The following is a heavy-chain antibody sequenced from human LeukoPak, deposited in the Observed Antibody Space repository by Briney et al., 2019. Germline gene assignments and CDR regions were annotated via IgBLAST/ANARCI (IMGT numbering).Heavy chain of an antibody. CDR1: GDSVSNNNAG. CDR3: ARYRIGSVRYGDV. CDR2: TYYRSQWNN. V-gene: IGHV6-1*01. D-gene: IGHD3-9*01. J-gene: IGHJ6*02. Sequence: SQTLSLTCAISGDSVSNNNAGWNWIRQSPSRGLEWLGRTYYRSQWNNEYAVSVRSRIIINPDTSKNQFSLQLNSVTPEDTAVYFCARYRIGSVRYGDVWGQGTTVTVSS.